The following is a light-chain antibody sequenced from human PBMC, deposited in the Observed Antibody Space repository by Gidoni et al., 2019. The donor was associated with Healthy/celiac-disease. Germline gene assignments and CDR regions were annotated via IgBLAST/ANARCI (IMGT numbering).Light chain of an antibody. V-gene: IGKV1-33*01. CDR1: QDISNY. CDR2: DAS. CDR3: QQYDRSSLVT. J-gene: IGKJ4*01. Sequence: DIQMTQSPYSLFASVGDRVTITCQASQDISNYLKWYQRKQSKAPKLLIYDASNLETGVPSRFSGGGSGTDFTVNISSLQPEDMATYYCQQYDRSSLVTFGGGTKVEIK.